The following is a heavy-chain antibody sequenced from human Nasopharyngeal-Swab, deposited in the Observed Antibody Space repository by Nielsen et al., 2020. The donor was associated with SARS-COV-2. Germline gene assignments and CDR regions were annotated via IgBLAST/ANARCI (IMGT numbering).Heavy chain of an antibody. V-gene: IGHV4-39*07. J-gene: IGHJ6*03. Sequence: VRQMPGKGLEWIGSIYYSGSTYYNPSLKSRVTISVDTSKNQFSLKLSSVTAADTAVYYCARGQGSYYYYYMDVWGKGTTVTVSS. CDR3: ARGQGSYYYYYMDV. CDR2: IYYSGST.